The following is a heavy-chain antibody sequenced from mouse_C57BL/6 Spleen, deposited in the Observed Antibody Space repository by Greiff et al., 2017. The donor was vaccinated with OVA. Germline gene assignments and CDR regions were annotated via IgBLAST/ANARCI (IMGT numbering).Heavy chain of an antibody. CDR1: GYAFSSYW. Sequence: VQVVESGAELVKPGASVKISCKASGYAFSSYWMNWVKQRPGKGLEWIGQIYPGDGDTNYNGKFKGKATLTADKSSSTAYMQLSSLTSEDSAVYFCARRGDYIFDYWGQGTTLTVSS. CDR3: ARRGDYIFDY. D-gene: IGHD2-4*01. J-gene: IGHJ2*01. CDR2: IYPGDGDT. V-gene: IGHV1-80*01.